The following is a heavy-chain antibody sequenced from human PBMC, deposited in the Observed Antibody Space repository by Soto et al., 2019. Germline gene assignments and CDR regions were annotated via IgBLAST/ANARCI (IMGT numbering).Heavy chain of an antibody. V-gene: IGHV1-69*02. D-gene: IGHD2-21*01. J-gene: IGHJ5*02. Sequence: QVQLVQSGAEVKKPGSSVRVACKTSGDIFNRYTISWVRQAPGLGLEWMGRIIPVVGGPNYAEKFRGRVTNTADKATTSVYLEVRSLRSDDTATYYCARAEGGGGRGYAAWGQGTLVTVSS. CDR1: GDIFNRYT. CDR3: ARAEGGGGRGYAA. CDR2: IIPVVGGP.